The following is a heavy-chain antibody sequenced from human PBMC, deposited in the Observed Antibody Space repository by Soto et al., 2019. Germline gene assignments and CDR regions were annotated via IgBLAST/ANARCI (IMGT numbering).Heavy chain of an antibody. CDR2: ISDYNGNT. CDR3: ARDNYDFWSGYSGFDP. V-gene: IGHV1-18*01. D-gene: IGHD3-3*01. J-gene: IGHJ5*02. Sequence: QVQLVQSGAEVKKPGASVKVSCKASGYTFTSYGISWVRQAPGQGLEWMGWISDYNGNTNYAQKLQGRVTMTTDTSTSTAYMYLRSLRSDDTAGYYCARDNYDFWSGYSGFDPWGQGTLVTVSS. CDR1: GYTFTSYG.